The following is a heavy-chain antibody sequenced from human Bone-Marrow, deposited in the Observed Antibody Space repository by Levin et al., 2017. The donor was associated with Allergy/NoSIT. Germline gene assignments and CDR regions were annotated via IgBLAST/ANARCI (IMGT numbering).Heavy chain of an antibody. CDR2: TFYTGNA. J-gene: IGHJ4*02. V-gene: IGHV4-31*03. D-gene: IGHD3-16*01. Sequence: SETLSLTCTVSGVSMRSGNYYWSWVRHLPGKGLEWIGYTFYTGNAYYNPSLQSRAAISIETSKMQFSLTLSSVTAADTAIYYCATWRYSYAALDYWGRGNLVIVSS. CDR3: ATWRYSYAALDY. CDR1: GVSMRSGNYY.